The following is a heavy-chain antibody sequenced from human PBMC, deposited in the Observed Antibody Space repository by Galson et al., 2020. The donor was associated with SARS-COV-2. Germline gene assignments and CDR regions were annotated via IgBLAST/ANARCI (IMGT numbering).Heavy chain of an antibody. V-gene: IGHV1-18*01. CDR2: TSAYNGIT. Sequence: GESLKISCKASGYTFTTYGITWVRQAPGQGLEWMGWTSAYNGITKYAQRFQDRVTMTTDTSTSTAYMELRSLRSDDTVVYFCSRGQDSSSWWSGRDYWGQGTLGTVSS. CDR1: GYTFTTYG. CDR3: SRGQDSSSWWSGRDY. J-gene: IGHJ4*02. D-gene: IGHD6-13*01.